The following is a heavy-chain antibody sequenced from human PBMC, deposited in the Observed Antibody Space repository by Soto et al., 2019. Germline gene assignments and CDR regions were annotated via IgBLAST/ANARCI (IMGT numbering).Heavy chain of an antibody. CDR1: GYTFTYYY. D-gene: IGHD3-10*01. CDR3: ARGLTMVRGVILDAFDI. V-gene: IGHV1-46*01. CDR2: INPSGGST. Sequence: GASVKVSCKASGYTFTYYYMHWVRQAPGQGLEWMGIINPSGGSTSYAQKFQGRVTMTRDTSTSTVYMEVSSLRSEDTAVYYCARGLTMVRGVILDAFDIWGQEKMVTVSS. J-gene: IGHJ3*02.